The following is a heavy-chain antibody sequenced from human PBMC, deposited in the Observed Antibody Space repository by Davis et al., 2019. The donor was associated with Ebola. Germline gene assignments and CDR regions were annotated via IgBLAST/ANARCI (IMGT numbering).Heavy chain of an antibody. J-gene: IGHJ4*02. V-gene: IGHV3-21*01. CDR2: ISSSSSYI. CDR1: GFTFGDYA. D-gene: IGHD5-12*01. CDR3: ARERWLRGYYFDY. Sequence: GGSLRLSCTASGFTFGDYAMSWVRQAPGKGLEWVSSISSSSSYIYYADSVKGRFTISRDNAKNSLYLQMNSLRAEDTAVYYCARERWLRGYYFDYWGQGTLVTVSS.